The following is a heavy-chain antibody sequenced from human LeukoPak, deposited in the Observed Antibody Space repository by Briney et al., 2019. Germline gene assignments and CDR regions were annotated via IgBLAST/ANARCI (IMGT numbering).Heavy chain of an antibody. V-gene: IGHV4-39*01. CDR2: IYYSGST. CDR3: ARQYVLRFLEWLLSPNWFDP. D-gene: IGHD3-3*01. Sequence: SETLSLTCTVSGGSISSSSYYWGWIRQPPGKGLEWIGSIYYSGSTYYNPSLKSRVTISVDTSKNLFSLKLSSVTAEDTAVYYCARQYVLRFLEWLLSPNWFDPWGQGTLVTVSS. J-gene: IGHJ5*02. CDR1: GGSISSSSYY.